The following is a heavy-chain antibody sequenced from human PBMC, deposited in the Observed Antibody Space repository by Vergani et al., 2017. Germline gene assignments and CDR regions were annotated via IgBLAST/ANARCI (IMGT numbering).Heavy chain of an antibody. CDR3: ATAHLPRGYSYVGGDY. J-gene: IGHJ4*02. CDR2: NIPIFGKA. V-gene: IGHV1-69*01. D-gene: IGHD5-18*01. CDR1: GGTFSSYA. Sequence: QVQLVQSGAEVKKPGSSVKVSCKASGGTFSSYAISWVRQAPGQGLEWMGGNIPIFGKANYAQKFQGRVTITADESTSTAYMELSSLRSEDTAVYYCATAHLPRGYSYVGGDYWGQGTLVTVSS.